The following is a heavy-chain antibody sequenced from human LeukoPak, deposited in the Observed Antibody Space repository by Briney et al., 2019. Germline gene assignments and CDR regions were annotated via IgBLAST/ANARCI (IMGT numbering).Heavy chain of an antibody. CDR2: ISAYDGKT. CDR1: GYTFTDYG. CDR3: VRSSGRCSNL. Sequence: ASVKVSCKASGYTFTDYGVSWVRQAPGQGLEWMGWISAYDGKTKFDPKVQDRVALTIDTSATTAFMDLRSLRFDDTAVYYCVRSSGRCSNLWGQGTLVIVSS. V-gene: IGHV1-18*01. J-gene: IGHJ5*02. D-gene: IGHD1-26*01.